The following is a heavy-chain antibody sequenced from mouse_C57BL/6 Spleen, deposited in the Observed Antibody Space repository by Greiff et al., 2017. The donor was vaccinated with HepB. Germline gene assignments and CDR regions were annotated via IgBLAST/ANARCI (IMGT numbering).Heavy chain of an antibody. Sequence: VKLQESGAELVRPGASVTLSCKASGYTFTDYEMHWVKQTPVHGLEWIGAIDPETGGTAYNQKFKGKAILTADKSSSTAYMELRSLTSEDSAVYYCTRSGSLYAMDYWGQGTSVTVSS. J-gene: IGHJ4*01. V-gene: IGHV1-15*01. CDR3: TRSGSLYAMDY. CDR2: IDPETGGT. D-gene: IGHD3-1*01. CDR1: GYTFTDYE.